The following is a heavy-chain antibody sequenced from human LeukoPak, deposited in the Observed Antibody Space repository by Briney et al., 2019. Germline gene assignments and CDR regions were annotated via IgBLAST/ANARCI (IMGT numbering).Heavy chain of an antibody. V-gene: IGHV6-1*01. J-gene: IGHJ3*01. CDR1: GDSVSNNNYT. CDR2: TYYRYQEYN. CDR3: AGGYAFDV. Sequence: SQTLSLTCAISGDSVSNNNYTWNWITQSPSRGLEWLGRTYYRYQEYNDYARSRLSRTSVDADTSKNQYSMNLSSETTAVMAKYYCAGGYAFDVWGQGTMVTVSS.